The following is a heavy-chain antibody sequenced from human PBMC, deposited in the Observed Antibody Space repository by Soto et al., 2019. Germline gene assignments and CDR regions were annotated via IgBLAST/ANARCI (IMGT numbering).Heavy chain of an antibody. J-gene: IGHJ6*02. V-gene: IGHV3-30-3*01. CDR3: ARGDREDIAVVIGVRPGEYGVDV. CDR1: GFTFRSYA. CDR2: ISYDGSNK. D-gene: IGHD2-15*01. Sequence: QVQLVESGGGVVQPGRSLRLSCAASGFTFRSYAMHWVRQAPGKGLECVAVISYDGSNKFYRDYVKGRFTISRYNSKNTLYLQINSLRYEDTAVYYCARGDREDIAVVIGVRPGEYGVDVWGQGTTVTVSS.